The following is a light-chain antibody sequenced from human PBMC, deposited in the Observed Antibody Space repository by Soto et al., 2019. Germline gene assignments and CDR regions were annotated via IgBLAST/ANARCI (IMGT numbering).Light chain of an antibody. CDR3: QQRSKWPPIFT. Sequence: EIVLTQSPATLSLSPGESATLSCRASQSISVSLAWYQQRRGQAPRLLIYDASRRATGIPARFSGSVSGTEFTLTISRLEPEDFAVYYCQQRSKWPPIFTFGPGTKVDIK. V-gene: IGKV3-11*01. CDR2: DAS. J-gene: IGKJ3*01. CDR1: QSISVS.